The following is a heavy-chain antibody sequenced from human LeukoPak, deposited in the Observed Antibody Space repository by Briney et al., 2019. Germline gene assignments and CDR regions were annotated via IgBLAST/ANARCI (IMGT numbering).Heavy chain of an antibody. CDR2: IYTSGST. CDR3: VRYCTSSSCSYYGIHV. J-gene: IGHJ6*02. CDR1: GGSMSSYY. Sequence: SETLSLTCTVSGGSMSSYYGSWIRQPAGKGLERIGRIYTSGSTNYNPSLKSRVTMSVDTSKNQFSLKLSSVTAADTAVYHCVRYCTSSSCSYYGIHVWGQGTTVTVSS. V-gene: IGHV4-4*07. D-gene: IGHD2-2*01.